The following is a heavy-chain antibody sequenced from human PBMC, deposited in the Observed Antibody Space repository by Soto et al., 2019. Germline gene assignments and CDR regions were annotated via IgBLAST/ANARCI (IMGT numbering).Heavy chain of an antibody. V-gene: IGHV3-30*18. CDR2: ISYDGSNK. CDR1: GFTFSIYG. CDR3: AKGYTSGWFDAVDI. D-gene: IGHD6-19*01. Sequence: GGSLRLSCAASGFTFSIYGMHWVRQAPGKGLEWVTVISYDGSNKYYADSVKGRFTISRVNSKNTVFLQMNSLRAGDTAVYYFAKGYTSGWFDAVDIRGQGTMVTVSS. J-gene: IGHJ3*02.